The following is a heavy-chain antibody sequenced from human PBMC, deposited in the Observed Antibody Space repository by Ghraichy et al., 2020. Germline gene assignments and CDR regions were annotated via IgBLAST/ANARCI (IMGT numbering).Heavy chain of an antibody. Sequence: GGSLRLSCAASGFTFSTYAVSWVRQAPGKGLEWVSGISGSGGRTSYADSVKGRFTISRDNSKNTLYLQMNSLRADDTAVYYCAKADSGYEKEGPNCFDYWGQGTLVTVSS. CDR3: AKADSGYEKEGPNCFDY. D-gene: IGHD5-12*01. CDR2: ISGSGGRT. V-gene: IGHV3-23*01. J-gene: IGHJ4*02. CDR1: GFTFSTYA.